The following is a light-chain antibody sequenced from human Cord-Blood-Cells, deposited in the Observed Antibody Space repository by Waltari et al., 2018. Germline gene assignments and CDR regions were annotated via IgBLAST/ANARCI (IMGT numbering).Light chain of an antibody. CDR1: SLRRYY. J-gene: IGLJ3*02. CDR3: NSRDSSGNHWV. CDR2: GKN. V-gene: IGLV3-19*01. Sequence: SSELIQVPAVFVALGQTVRNTCPGDSLRRYYASWYQQKPGQAPVLVIYGKNNRPSGIPDRFSGSSSGNTASLTITGAQAEDEADYYCNSRDSSGNHWVFGGGTKLTVL.